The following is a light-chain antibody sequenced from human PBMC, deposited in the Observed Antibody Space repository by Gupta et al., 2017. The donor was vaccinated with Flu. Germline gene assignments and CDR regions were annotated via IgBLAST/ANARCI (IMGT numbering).Light chain of an antibody. CDR3: QQSSYWPQT. CDR2: DAS. CDR1: QTVGSN. J-gene: IGKJ1*01. Sequence: GERAILSCRTSQTVGSNLAWYQQKPGQAPRLLIYDASTRPTGLPASFSGSGSGTEFTLTISSLQSEDSAVYYCQQSSYWPQTFGQGTKVEFK. V-gene: IGKV3-15*01.